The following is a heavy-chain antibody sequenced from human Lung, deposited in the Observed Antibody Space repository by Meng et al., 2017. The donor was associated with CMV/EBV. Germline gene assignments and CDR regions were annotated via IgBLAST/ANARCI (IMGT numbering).Heavy chain of an antibody. CDR2: ISSSSTYI. Sequence: GGSLRLSCAASGFSFKDYSINWVRQAPGRGLEWVSSISSSSTYIYYADSVKGRFTISRDNAKNSLYLQLNSLRAEDTAVYYCVFSGSHDYYVDSWGQGTLVTVSS. D-gene: IGHD1-26*01. CDR3: VFSGSHDYYVDS. J-gene: IGHJ4*02. V-gene: IGHV3-21*01. CDR1: GFSFKDYS.